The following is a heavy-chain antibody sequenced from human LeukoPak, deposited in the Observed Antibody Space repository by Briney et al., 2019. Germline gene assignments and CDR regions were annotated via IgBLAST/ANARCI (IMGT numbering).Heavy chain of an antibody. CDR1: GGSISSSNW. CDR3: ARHLPYGSGRRIDY. V-gene: IGHV4-4*02. D-gene: IGHD3-10*01. CDR2: IYHSGST. J-gene: IGHJ4*02. Sequence: TPSGTLSLTCAVSGGSISSSNWWSWVRQPPGKGLEWIGEIYHSGSTNYNPSLKSRVTISVDTSKNQFSLKLSSVTAADTAVYYCARHLPYGSGRRIDYWGQGTLVTVSS.